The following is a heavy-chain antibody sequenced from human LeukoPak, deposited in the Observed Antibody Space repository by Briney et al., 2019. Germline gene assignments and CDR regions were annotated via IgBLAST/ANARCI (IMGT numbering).Heavy chain of an antibody. CDR1: GFTFSSYA. V-gene: IGHV3-23*01. CDR2: ISGSGGST. CDR3: AKDPPRGYYDSNGYYCS. J-gene: IGHJ5*02. Sequence: GGSLRLSCAASGFTFSSYAMSWVRQAPGKGLVWVSAISGSGGSTYYADSVKGRFTISRDNSNNTRYLQMNSLRAEDTAVYYCAKDPPRGYYDSNGYYCSWGQGTQVTVSS. D-gene: IGHD3-22*01.